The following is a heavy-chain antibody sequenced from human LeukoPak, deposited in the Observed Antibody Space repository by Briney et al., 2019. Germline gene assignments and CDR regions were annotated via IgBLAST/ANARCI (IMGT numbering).Heavy chain of an antibody. CDR3: ARVVVVVPAANPRGINAFDI. Sequence: ASVKVSCKAPGYTFTGYYMHWVRQAPGQGLEWMGWINPNSGGTNYAQKFQGRVTMTRDTSISTAYMELSRLRSDDTAVYYCARVVVVVPAANPRGINAFDIWGQGTMVTVSS. V-gene: IGHV1-2*02. D-gene: IGHD2-2*01. J-gene: IGHJ3*02. CDR1: GYTFTGYY. CDR2: INPNSGGT.